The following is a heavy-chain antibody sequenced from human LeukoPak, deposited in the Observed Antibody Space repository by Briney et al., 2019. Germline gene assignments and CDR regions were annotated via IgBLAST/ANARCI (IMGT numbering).Heavy chain of an antibody. J-gene: IGHJ6*02. Sequence: ASVKVSCKASGYTFTGYYMHWVRQAPGQGLEWMGWINTNTGNPTYAQGFTGRFVFSLDTSVSTAYLQISSLKAEDTAVYYCARLRHYDFWSGYYTSYYYYYGMDVWGQGTTVTVPS. CDR2: INTNTGNP. D-gene: IGHD3-3*01. V-gene: IGHV7-4-1*02. CDR1: GYTFTGYY. CDR3: ARLRHYDFWSGYYTSYYYYYGMDV.